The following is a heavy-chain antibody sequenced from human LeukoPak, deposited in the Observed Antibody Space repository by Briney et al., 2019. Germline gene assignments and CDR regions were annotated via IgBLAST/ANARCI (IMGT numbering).Heavy chain of an antibody. D-gene: IGHD2-2*01. Sequence: GGSLRLSWAASGFTFSSHAMSWVRQAPGKGLEWVSVISNSGGSTYYADSVKGRFTISRDNSKNTLYLQMNSLRAEDTAVYYCANRGKYCSSTSCLGSAQVDYWGQGTLVTVSS. CDR1: GFTFSSHA. V-gene: IGHV3-23*01. CDR2: ISNSGGST. CDR3: ANRGKYCSSTSCLGSAQVDY. J-gene: IGHJ4*02.